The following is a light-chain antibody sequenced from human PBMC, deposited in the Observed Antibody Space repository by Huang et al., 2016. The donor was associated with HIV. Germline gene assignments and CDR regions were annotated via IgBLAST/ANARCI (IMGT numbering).Light chain of an antibody. J-gene: IGKJ2*03. CDR1: QTVINNY. CDR3: QQFGSSPPYS. V-gene: IGKV3-20*01. Sequence: IVLTQSPDTLSLSPGERATLSCRASQTVINNYLAWYQQRPGQAPRLLIYGASTRATGIPDRFSGSGSGTDFTLTISRLEPKDFVVYYCQQFGSSPPYSFGQGTKLEIK. CDR2: GAS.